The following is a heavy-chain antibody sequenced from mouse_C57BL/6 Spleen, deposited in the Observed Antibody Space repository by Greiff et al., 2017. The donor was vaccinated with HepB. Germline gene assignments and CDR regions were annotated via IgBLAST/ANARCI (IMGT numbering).Heavy chain of an antibody. CDR2: IYPRSGNT. CDR3: ARRVYYAMDY. CDR1: GYPFPSYG. V-gene: IGHV1-81*01. Sequence: QVPLQPSGAELARPGASVKLSCKASGYPFPSYGLSWVKQRTGQSLAWIGAIYPRSGNTYYNEKFKGKATLTADKSSSTAYMELRSLTSEDSAVYFCARRVYYAMDYWGQGTSVTVSS. J-gene: IGHJ4*01.